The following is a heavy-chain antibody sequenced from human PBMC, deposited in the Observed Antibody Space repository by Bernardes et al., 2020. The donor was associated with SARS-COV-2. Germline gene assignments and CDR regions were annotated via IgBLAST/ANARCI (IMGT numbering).Heavy chain of an antibody. Sequence: ASVKVSCMASGYTFTGYYMHWVRQAPGQGLEWMGWINPNSGGTNYAQKFQGWVTMTRDTSISTAYMELSRLRSDDTAVYYCAREPLRTPRYCSSTSCRTYGMDVWGQGTTVTVSS. CDR2: INPNSGGT. V-gene: IGHV1-2*04. CDR3: AREPLRTPRYCSSTSCRTYGMDV. CDR1: GYTFTGYY. J-gene: IGHJ6*02. D-gene: IGHD2-2*01.